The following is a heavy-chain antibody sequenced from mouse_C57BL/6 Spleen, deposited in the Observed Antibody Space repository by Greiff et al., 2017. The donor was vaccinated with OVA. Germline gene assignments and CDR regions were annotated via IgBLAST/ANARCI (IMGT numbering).Heavy chain of an antibody. J-gene: IGHJ2*01. CDR3: ARLYSNYVGYFDY. CDR2: IDPSDSYT. Sequence: QVQLQQPGAELVMPGASVKLSCKASGYTFTSYWMHWVKQRPGQGLEWIGEIDPSDSYTNYNQKFKGKSTLTVDKSSSTAYMQLSRLTSEDAAVYYCARLYSNYVGYFDYWGQGTTLTVSS. D-gene: IGHD2-5*01. V-gene: IGHV1-69*01. CDR1: GYTFTSYW.